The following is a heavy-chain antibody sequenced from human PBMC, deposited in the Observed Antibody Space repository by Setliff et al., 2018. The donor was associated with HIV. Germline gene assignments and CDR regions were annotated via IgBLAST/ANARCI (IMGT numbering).Heavy chain of an antibody. Sequence: SGPTLVNPTQTLTLTCTFSGFSLTTSGVCVGWIRQPPGKALEWLGRIDWDDDIFYSTSLKTRLTISKDTSKNQVVLKMTNMDPVDTATYYCVRMISYSPYFDYWGQGTLVTVSS. CDR1: GFSLTTSGVC. J-gene: IGHJ4*02. V-gene: IGHV2-70*17. CDR2: IDWDDDI. CDR3: VRMISYSPYFDY. D-gene: IGHD1-26*01.